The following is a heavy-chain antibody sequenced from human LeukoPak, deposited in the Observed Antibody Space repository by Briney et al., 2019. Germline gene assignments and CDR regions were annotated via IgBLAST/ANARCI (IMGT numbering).Heavy chain of an antibody. V-gene: IGHV3-30-3*01. D-gene: IGHD3-9*01. J-gene: IGHJ4*02. Sequence: GGSLRLSCAASGFNFSGYAMYWVRQAPGKGPEWVAATSYDGSNTYYTDSVKGRFTISRDNSKNTLYLQMNSLRVEDTALYYCARDRARDDGYFDSLSCFLAYWGQWTLVSISS. CDR3: ARDRARDDGYFDSLSCFLAY. CDR2: TSYDGSNT. CDR1: GFNFSGYA.